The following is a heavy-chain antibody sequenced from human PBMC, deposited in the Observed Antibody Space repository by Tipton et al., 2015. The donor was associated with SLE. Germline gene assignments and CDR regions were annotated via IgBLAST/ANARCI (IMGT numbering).Heavy chain of an antibody. CDR2: INSDGSST. V-gene: IGHV3-74*03. CDR1: GFTFSSYW. CDR3: VRLVSVSTTSPLGY. Sequence: SLRLSCAASGFTFSSYWMHWVRQTPGKGLVWVSRINSDGSSTMYADSVEGRFNISRDNAKNTLYLQMNSLRAEDTAVYYCVRLVSVSTTSPLGYWGQGTLVTVS. J-gene: IGHJ4*02. D-gene: IGHD1-14*01.